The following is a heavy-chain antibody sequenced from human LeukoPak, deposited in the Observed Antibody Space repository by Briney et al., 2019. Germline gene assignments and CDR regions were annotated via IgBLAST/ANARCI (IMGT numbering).Heavy chain of an antibody. CDR2: ISGSGGST. V-gene: IGHV3-23*01. J-gene: IGHJ5*01. CDR1: GFTFSSYD. D-gene: IGHD2-2*01. CDR3: AKDRHAPGRYCSSTTCFPFDS. Sequence: GGSLRLSCAASGFTFSSYDMSWVRQAPGKGLEWVSVISGSGGSTYYADSVKGRFTISRDNSKSTLYLQMNSLRAEDTAVYYCAKDRHAPGRYCSSTTCFPFDSWGQGTLVTVSS.